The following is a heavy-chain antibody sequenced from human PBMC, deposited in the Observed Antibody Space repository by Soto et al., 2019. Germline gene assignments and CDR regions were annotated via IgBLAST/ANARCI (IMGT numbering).Heavy chain of an antibody. J-gene: IGHJ4*02. V-gene: IGHV3-23*01. D-gene: IGHD6-13*01. Sequence: GGSLRLSCAASGFTFSSYAMSWVRQAPGKGLEWVSAISGSGGSTYYADSVKGRFTIFRDDSRNTLYLHMNSLRAEDTAVYYCAKDTDSSSWYYFDYCGQRTLVTVSS. CDR3: AKDTDSSSWYYFDY. CDR2: ISGSGGST. CDR1: GFTFSSYA.